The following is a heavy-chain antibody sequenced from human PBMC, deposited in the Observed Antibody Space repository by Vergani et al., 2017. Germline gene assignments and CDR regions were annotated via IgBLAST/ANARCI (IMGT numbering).Heavy chain of an antibody. D-gene: IGHD6-19*01. J-gene: IGHJ4*02. CDR1: GDSISNYY. V-gene: IGHV4-59*12. CDR2: VYYNGNT. CDR3: AREISGWAVDY. Sequence: QVQLQESGPGLVKPSETLSLTCAVSGDSISNYYWSWIRQPPGKGLEWIGYVYYNGNTNYNPSLKSRVTMSVATSKNQFTLKLSSVTAGDTAVYYCAREISGWAVDYWGQGTLVTVSS.